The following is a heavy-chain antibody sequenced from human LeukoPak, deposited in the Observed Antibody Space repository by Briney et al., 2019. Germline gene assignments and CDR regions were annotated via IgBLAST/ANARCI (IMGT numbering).Heavy chain of an antibody. J-gene: IGHJ4*02. CDR1: GFTFRTYA. CDR3: GIRDTSDYYVF. D-gene: IGHD3-22*01. Sequence: PGGSLRLSCTGSGFTFRTYAFSWVRQAPGKGLEWVSATGSNGVTYYADSVKGRFTISRDNSKNALYLQMNGLRADDTAVYYCGIRDTSDYYVFWGQGTLVIVSS. V-gene: IGHV3-23*01. CDR2: TGSNGVT.